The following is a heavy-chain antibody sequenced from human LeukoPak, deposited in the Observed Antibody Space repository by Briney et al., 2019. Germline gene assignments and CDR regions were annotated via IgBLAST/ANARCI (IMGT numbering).Heavy chain of an antibody. D-gene: IGHD3-10*01. CDR2: IYYSGST. CDR3: ARGEGSEGSGSYYNYYYYGMDV. V-gene: IGHV4-59*01. Sequence: PWETLSLTCTVSGGSISSYYWSWIRQPPGEGLEWIGYIYYSGSTNYNPSLKSRVTISVDTSKNQFSLKLSSVTAADTAVYYCARGEGSEGSGSYYNYYYYGMDVWGQGTTVTVSS. CDR1: GGSISSYY. J-gene: IGHJ6*02.